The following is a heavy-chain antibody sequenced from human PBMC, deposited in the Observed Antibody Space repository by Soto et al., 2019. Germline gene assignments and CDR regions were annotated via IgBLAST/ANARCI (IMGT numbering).Heavy chain of an antibody. CDR2: IIPIFGTA. D-gene: IGHD3-22*01. CDR3: ARGIRYYDSSGYFGNYYYYYGMDV. V-gene: IGHV1-69*13. CDR1: GGTFSSYA. J-gene: IGHJ6*02. Sequence: ASVKVSCKASGGTFSSYAISWVRQAPGQGLEWMGGIIPIFGTANYAQKFQGRVTITADESTSTAYMELSSLRSEDTAVYYCARGIRYYDSSGYFGNYYYYYGMDVWGQGTTVTVSS.